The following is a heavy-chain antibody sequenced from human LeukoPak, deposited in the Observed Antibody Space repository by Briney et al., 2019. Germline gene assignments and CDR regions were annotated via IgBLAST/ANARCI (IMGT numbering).Heavy chain of an antibody. CDR3: ARCTYYYYYYMDV. CDR1: GYTFTSYY. Sequence: ASVKVSCKASGYTFTSYYMHWVRQAPGQGLEWMGLINPSGGTTRYAQKFQGRVTMTRDMSTSTVYMELSSLRSEDTAVYYCARCTYYYYYYMDVWGKGTTVTVSS. J-gene: IGHJ6*03. CDR2: INPSGGTT. V-gene: IGHV1-46*01.